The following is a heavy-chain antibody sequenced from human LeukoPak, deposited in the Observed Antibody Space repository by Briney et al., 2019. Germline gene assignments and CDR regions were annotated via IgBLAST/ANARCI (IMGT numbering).Heavy chain of an antibody. D-gene: IGHD3-10*01. V-gene: IGHV1-69*05. CDR3: ASHLYRRARGDYYYYMDV. CDR1: GGTFSSYA. CDR2: IIPIFGTA. J-gene: IGHJ6*03. Sequence: SVKVSCKASGGTFSSYAISWVRQAPGQGLEWMGRIIPIFGTANYAQKFQGRVTITTDESTSTACMELSSLRSEDTAVYYCASHLYRRARGDYYYYMDVWGKGTTVTVSS.